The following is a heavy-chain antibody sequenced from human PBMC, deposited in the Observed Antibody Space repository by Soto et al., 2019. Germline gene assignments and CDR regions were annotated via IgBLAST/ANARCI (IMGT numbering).Heavy chain of an antibody. D-gene: IGHD2-15*01. CDR1: GFTFSSYA. CDR3: ARDSGIIVVVVAAPYFDY. Sequence: QVQLVESGGGVVQPGRSLRLSCAASGFTFSSYAMHWVRQAPGKGLEWVAVISYDGSNKYYADSVKGRFTISRDNSKNTLYLKMNSLRAEDTAVYYCARDSGIIVVVVAAPYFDYWGQGTLVTVSS. V-gene: IGHV3-30-3*01. CDR2: ISYDGSNK. J-gene: IGHJ4*02.